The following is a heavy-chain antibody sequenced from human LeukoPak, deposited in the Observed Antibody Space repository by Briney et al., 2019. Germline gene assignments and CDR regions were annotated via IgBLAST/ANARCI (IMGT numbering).Heavy chain of an antibody. D-gene: IGHD6-19*01. CDR3: ARDRPPYSSGWYVRSSLFDP. Sequence: GGSLRLSCAASGFTFSSYAMSWVRQAPGKGLEWVSSISSSSSYIYYADSVKGRFTISRDNAKNSLYLQMNSLRAEDTAVYYCARDRPPYSSGWYVRSSLFDPWGQGTLVTVSS. J-gene: IGHJ5*02. CDR1: GFTFSSYA. CDR2: ISSSSSYI. V-gene: IGHV3-21*01.